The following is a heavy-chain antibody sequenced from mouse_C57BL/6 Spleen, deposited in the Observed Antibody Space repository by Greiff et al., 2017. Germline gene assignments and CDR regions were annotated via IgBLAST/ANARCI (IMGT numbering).Heavy chain of an antibody. CDR1: GYTFTSYW. J-gene: IGHJ1*03. Sequence: VQLQQPGAELVKPGASVKLSCKASGYTFTSYWMHWVKQRPGQGLEWIGMIHPNSGSTNYNEKFKSKATLTVDKSSSTAYMQLSSLTSEDSAVYSCSRPFITTSSDVWGTGTTVTVSS. CDR2: IHPNSGST. V-gene: IGHV1-64*01. D-gene: IGHD1-1*01. CDR3: SRPFITTSSDV.